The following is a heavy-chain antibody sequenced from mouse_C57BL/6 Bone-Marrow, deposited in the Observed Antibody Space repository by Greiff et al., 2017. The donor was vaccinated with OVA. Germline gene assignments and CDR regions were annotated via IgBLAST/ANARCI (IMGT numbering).Heavy chain of an antibody. CDR2: INPSSGYT. CDR3: ADITTGDY. J-gene: IGHJ2*01. V-gene: IGHV1-4*01. D-gene: IGHD1-1*01. CDR1: GYTFTSYT. Sequence: QVQLKESGAELARPGASVKMSCKASGYTFTSYTMHWVKQRPGQGLEWIGYINPSSGYTKYNQKFKDKATLTADKSSSTAYMQLSSLTSEDSAVYYCADITTGDYWGQGTTLTVSS.